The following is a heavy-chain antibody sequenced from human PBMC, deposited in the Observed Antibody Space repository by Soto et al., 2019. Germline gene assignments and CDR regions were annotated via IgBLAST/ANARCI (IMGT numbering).Heavy chain of an antibody. J-gene: IGHJ6*03. CDR2: IKSKTDGGTT. Sequence: WIRQPPGKGLEWVGRIKSKTDGGTTDYAAPVKGRFTISRDDSKNTLYLQMNSLKTEDTAVYYCTTTETYYDFGSAPYYYYYMDVWGKGTTVTVSS. D-gene: IGHD3-3*01. V-gene: IGHV3-15*01. CDR3: TTTETYYDFGSAPYYYYYMDV.